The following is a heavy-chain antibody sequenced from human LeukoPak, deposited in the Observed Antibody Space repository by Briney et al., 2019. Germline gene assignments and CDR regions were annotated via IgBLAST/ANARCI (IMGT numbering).Heavy chain of an antibody. CDR1: GFTFNNYA. V-gene: IGHV3-23*01. Sequence: GGSLRLSRVASGFTFNNYAMNWVRQAPGKGLEWVSHISPSGDSTYYADSVKGRFTISRDSSKNTLSLQMNSLRAEDTAVYYCAKIPKGGYFDYWGQGTLVTVSS. D-gene: IGHD2-2*01. J-gene: IGHJ4*02. CDR2: ISPSGDST. CDR3: AKIPKGGYFDY.